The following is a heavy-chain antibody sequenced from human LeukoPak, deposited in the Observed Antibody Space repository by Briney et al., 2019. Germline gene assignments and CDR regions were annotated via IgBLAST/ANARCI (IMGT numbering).Heavy chain of an antibody. Sequence: GGSLRLSCAASGFTFSSYAMSWVRQAPGKGLEWVSAISGSGNTTYYADSVKGRFTLTRDNSKNTLYLQMKSLRAEDTALYYCAKADRNWKNAFDIWGQETMVTVSP. CDR3: AKADRNWKNAFDI. CDR2: ISGSGNTT. CDR1: GFTFSSYA. J-gene: IGHJ3*02. D-gene: IGHD1-1*01. V-gene: IGHV3-23*01.